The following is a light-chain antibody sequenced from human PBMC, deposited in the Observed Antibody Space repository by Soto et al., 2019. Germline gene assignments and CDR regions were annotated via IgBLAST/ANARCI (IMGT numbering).Light chain of an antibody. CDR1: QSINNNY. J-gene: IGKJ2*01. CDR3: HQYGSSPPYT. V-gene: IGKV3-20*01. CDR2: GSS. Sequence: EVVLTQSPGTLSLSPGERATLSCRASQSINNNYLAWYQQRPDQAPRLLIYGSSDRATGIPDRFSGSGSGTDFTLPISRLEPENFALYYCHQYGSSPPYTFGQGTKLEI.